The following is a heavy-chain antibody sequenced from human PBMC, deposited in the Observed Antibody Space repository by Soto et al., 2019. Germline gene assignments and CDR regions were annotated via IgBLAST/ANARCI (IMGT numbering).Heavy chain of an antibody. CDR3: ARGQEGVVATH. CDR2: VKDGGHT. J-gene: IGHJ4*01. D-gene: IGHD5-12*01. V-gene: IGHV4-34*01. Sequence: QVQLQQWGAGLLKPSETLSLKCAVTGGSLSGYYWSWIRQPPGKGLEWIGEVKDGGHTNYSPSLRGGVTISSDTSNTQFSRRLNSVTAADTGVYYCARGQEGVVATHWDHGSLVTVSS. CDR1: GGSLSGYY.